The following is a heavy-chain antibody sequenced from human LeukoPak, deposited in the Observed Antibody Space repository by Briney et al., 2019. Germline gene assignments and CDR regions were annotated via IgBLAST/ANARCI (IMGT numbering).Heavy chain of an antibody. CDR1: GFTFSSYG. CDR2: IWYDGSKK. D-gene: IGHD3-22*01. V-gene: IGHV3-33*01. CDR3: ARDLIVVDDAFDI. Sequence: PGRSLRLSCVASGFTFSSYGMHWVRQAPGKGLEWVAVIWYDGSKKYYADSVKGRFTISRDNSKNTLYLQMNSLRPEDTAVYHCARDLIVVDDAFDIWGQGTMVTVSS. J-gene: IGHJ3*02.